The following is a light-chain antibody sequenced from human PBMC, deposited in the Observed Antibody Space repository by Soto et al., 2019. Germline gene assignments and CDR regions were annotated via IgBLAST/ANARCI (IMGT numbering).Light chain of an antibody. J-gene: IGLJ1*01. CDR2: EDD. V-gene: IGLV2-23*01. CDR3: CSYAGSSTYV. CDR1: SSDVGTYNL. Sequence: QSALTQPASVSGSPGQSITISCTGTSSDVGTYNLVSWYQQCPGKAPTLIIFEDDQRPSGVSFRFSGSKSGNTASLTISGLQTEDEADYYCCSYAGSSTYVFGTGTKLTVL.